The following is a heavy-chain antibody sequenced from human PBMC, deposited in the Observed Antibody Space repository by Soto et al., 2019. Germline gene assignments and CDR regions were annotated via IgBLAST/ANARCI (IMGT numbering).Heavy chain of an antibody. J-gene: IGHJ4*02. D-gene: IGHD3-10*01. Sequence: QVQLVQSGAEVKKPGASVKVSCKASGYTFTNYGINWVRQAPGQGLEWMGWISAYNGDTNYPQKLQGRVNMTTDTSTSTAYMELRRLRSDDTAVYSCARDAGSGSYYPFDYWGQGTLVTVSS. V-gene: IGHV1-18*01. CDR1: GYTFTNYG. CDR3: ARDAGSGSYYPFDY. CDR2: ISAYNGDT.